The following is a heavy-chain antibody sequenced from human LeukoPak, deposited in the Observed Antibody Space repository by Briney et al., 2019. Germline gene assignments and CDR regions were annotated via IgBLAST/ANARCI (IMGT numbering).Heavy chain of an antibody. CDR1: GGSISSYY. V-gene: IGHV4-4*07. J-gene: IGHJ4*02. D-gene: IGHD5-12*01. CDR2: IYTSGST. Sequence: SETPSLTCTVSGGSISSYYWSWIRQPAGKGLEWIGRIYTSGSTNYNPSLKSRVTMSVDTSKNQFSLKLSSVTAADTAVYYCARHPWGGYSGYEFDYWGQGTLVTVSS. CDR3: ARHPWGGYSGYEFDY.